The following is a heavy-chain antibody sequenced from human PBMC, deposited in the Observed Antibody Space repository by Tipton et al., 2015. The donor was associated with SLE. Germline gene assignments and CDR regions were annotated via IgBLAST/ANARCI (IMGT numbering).Heavy chain of an antibody. J-gene: IGHJ4*02. CDR3: ARRGVDTAMADYCDY. CDR2: LNHSGST. CDR1: GGSFSGYY. D-gene: IGHD5-18*01. Sequence: TLSLTCAVYGGSFSGYYWSWIRQPPGKGLEWIGELNHSGSTNYNPSLKSRVTISVDTSKNQFSLKLSSVTAADTAVYYCARRGVDTAMADYCDYWGQGTLVTVSA. V-gene: IGHV4-34*01.